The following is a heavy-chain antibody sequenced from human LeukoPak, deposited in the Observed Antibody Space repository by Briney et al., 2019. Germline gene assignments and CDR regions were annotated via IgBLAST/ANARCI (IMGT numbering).Heavy chain of an antibody. J-gene: IGHJ6*02. Sequence: GGSLRLSCAASGFTFSSYVMSWVRQAPGKGLEWVSGISGSAASTYYADSVRGRFTISRDNSKNTLYLQMNSLRAEDTAVYYCAREYTLVYGLDVWGQGTTVTVSS. CDR3: AREYTLVYGLDV. CDR1: GFTFSSYV. V-gene: IGHV3-23*01. D-gene: IGHD2-2*02. CDR2: ISGSAAST.